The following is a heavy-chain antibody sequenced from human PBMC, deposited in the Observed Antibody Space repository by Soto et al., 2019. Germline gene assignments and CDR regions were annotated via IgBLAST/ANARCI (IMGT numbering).Heavy chain of an antibody. CDR2: INPTSGGT. CDR3: ARGREYCSSTSCRYFDY. J-gene: IGHJ4*02. CDR1: GYTFTGYY. D-gene: IGHD2-2*01. Sequence: QVQLVQSGAEVKKPGASVKVSCKASGYTFTGYYMHWVRQAPGQGLEWMGWINPTSGGTNYAQKFQGWVTMTRDTSISTAYMELSRLRSDDTAVYYCARGREYCSSTSCRYFDYWGQGTLVTVSS. V-gene: IGHV1-2*04.